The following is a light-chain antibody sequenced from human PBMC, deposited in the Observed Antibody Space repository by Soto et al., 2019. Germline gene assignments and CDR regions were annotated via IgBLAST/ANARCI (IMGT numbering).Light chain of an antibody. CDR2: QMS. Sequence: DSQLTASPPIFYAPVGDRVTITCRASQSVTTSLAWYQQKPGQAPKLLIFQMSTLANGVPSRFSGSGSGTEFTLTICSLQPEDFATYYCHQDNRHSCPFGEVTKADIK. CDR3: HQDNRHSCP. V-gene: IGKV1-5*03. CDR1: QSVTTS. J-gene: IGKJ1*01.